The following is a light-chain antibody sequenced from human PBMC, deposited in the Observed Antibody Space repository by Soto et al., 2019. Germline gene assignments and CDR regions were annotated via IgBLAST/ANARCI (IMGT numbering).Light chain of an antibody. CDR1: SSNIGSDT. CDR3: STWDASLNAVL. J-gene: IGLJ2*01. Sequence: QSVLTQPPSASGTPGQRVTISCSGRSSNIGSDTVNWYQQLPGTAPKPLIHTDNQRPSGVPDRFSGSKSGTSASLAISGLQSEDEADYYCSTWDASLNAVLFGGGTKVTVL. CDR2: TDN. V-gene: IGLV1-44*01.